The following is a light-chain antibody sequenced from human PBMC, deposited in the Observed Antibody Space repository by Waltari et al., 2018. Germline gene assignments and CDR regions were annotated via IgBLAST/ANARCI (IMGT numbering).Light chain of an antibody. V-gene: IGKV3-11*01. CDR1: QSVSGS. J-gene: IGKJ4*01. CDR2: DTS. Sequence: EIVLTQSPATLSLSPGERATLSCRASQSVSGSLAWYQHKPGQAPRLLIYDTSDRATGIPARFSGSGSGTDFTLTISSLEPEDFAVYYCQQRSNWPPLTFGGGTRVEIK. CDR3: QQRSNWPPLT.